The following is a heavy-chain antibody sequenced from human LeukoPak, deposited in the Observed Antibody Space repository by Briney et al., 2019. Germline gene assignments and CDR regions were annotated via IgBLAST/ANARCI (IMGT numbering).Heavy chain of an antibody. Sequence: SETLSLTCAVYGGSFSGYYWSWIRQPPGKGLEWIGEINHSGSTNYNPSLKSRVTISVDTSKNQFSLKLSSVTAADTAVYYCARERSEYRPSIAAAGFRYYYYYGMDVWGQGTTVTVSS. CDR1: GGSFSGYY. V-gene: IGHV4-34*01. D-gene: IGHD6-13*01. J-gene: IGHJ6*02. CDR2: INHSGST. CDR3: ARERSEYRPSIAAAGFRYYYYYGMDV.